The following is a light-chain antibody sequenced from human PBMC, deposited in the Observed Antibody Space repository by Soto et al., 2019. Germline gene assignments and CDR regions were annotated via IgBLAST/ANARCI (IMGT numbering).Light chain of an antibody. J-gene: IGKJ2*01. Sequence: DIQMTQSPSSLSASVGDRVTITCRARQSISSYLNWYQQKPGKAPKLLIYAASSLQSGVPSRFSGSGSGTDFTLTISSLQPEDVATYYCQPSYSTPYTFGQGTKLEIK. CDR1: QSISSY. V-gene: IGKV1-39*01. CDR2: AAS. CDR3: QPSYSTPYT.